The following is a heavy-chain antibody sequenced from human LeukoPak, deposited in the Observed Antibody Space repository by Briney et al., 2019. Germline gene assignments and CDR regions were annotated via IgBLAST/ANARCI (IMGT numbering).Heavy chain of an antibody. Sequence: ASVKVSCKASGYTFTGYYMHWVRQAPGQGLEWMGWINPNSGGTNYAQKFQGRVTMTSDTSIGTAYMELSRLRSDDTAVYYCARRGTVTRGAYYYYGMDVWGQGTTVTVSS. CDR3: ARRGTVTRGAYYYYGMDV. J-gene: IGHJ6*02. CDR1: GYTFTGYY. CDR2: INPNSGGT. D-gene: IGHD4-17*01. V-gene: IGHV1-2*02.